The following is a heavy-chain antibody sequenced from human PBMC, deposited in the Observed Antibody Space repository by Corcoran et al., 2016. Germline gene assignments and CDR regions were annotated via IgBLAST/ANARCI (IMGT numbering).Heavy chain of an antibody. V-gene: IGHV2-5*01. CDR1: GFSLSTSGVG. D-gene: IGHD3-22*01. J-gene: IGHJ4*02. CDR2: IYWNDDK. Sequence: QITLKESGPTLVKPTQTLTLTCTFSGFSLSTSGVGVGWIRQPPGKALEWLALIYWNDDKRYSPSLKSRLTITKDTSKNQVVLTMTNMDPVDTATYYCAHMGYYYDSSGYLTFDYWGQGTLVTVSS. CDR3: AHMGYYYDSSGYLTFDY.